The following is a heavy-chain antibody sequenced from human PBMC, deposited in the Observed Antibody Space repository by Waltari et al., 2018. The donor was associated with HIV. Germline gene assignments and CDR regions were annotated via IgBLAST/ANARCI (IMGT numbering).Heavy chain of an antibody. Sequence: EVQLLESGGGLVQPGGSLRLYCAAPGLPFSSHAMRWVRQAPGRGLEWVSAISGSGGSTDYADSVKGRFTISRDNSKNTLYLQMNSLRAEDTAVYYCAKGHYDFWSGSYYYGMDVWGQGTTVTVSS. V-gene: IGHV3-23*01. J-gene: IGHJ6*02. CDR3: AKGHYDFWSGSYYYGMDV. CDR1: GLPFSSHA. CDR2: ISGSGGST. D-gene: IGHD3-3*01.